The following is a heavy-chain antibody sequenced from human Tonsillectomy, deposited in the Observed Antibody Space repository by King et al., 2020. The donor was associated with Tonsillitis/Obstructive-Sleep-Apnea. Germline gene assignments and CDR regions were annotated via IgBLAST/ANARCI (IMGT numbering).Heavy chain of an antibody. V-gene: IGHV1-46*01. Sequence: QLVQSGAEVKKSGASVKVSCKASGYTFTSYYIHWVRQAPGQGLEWMGIIIPSGGSTSYAQKFQGRVTMTRDTSTSTVYMELSSLRSEDPAVYYCARVGNGSEDYWGQGTLVTVSS. CDR1: GYTFTSYY. D-gene: IGHD1-26*01. CDR3: ARVGNGSEDY. J-gene: IGHJ4*02. CDR2: IIPSGGST.